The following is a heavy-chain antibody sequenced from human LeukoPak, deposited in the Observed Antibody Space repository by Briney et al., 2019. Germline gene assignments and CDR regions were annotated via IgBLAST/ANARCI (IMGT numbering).Heavy chain of an antibody. Sequence: ASVKVSCKVSGYTLAELSMHWVRQAPGKGLEWMGGFDPEDGETVYAQKFQGRVTMTEDTSTDTAYMELSSLRSEDTAVYYCATLVGRGFDYWGQGTLVTVSS. CDR3: ATLVGRGFDY. V-gene: IGHV1-24*01. CDR2: FDPEDGET. J-gene: IGHJ4*02. D-gene: IGHD3-10*01. CDR1: GYTLAELS.